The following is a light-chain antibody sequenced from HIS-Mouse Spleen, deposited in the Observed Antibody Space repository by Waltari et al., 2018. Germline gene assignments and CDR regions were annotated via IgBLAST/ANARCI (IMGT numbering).Light chain of an antibody. CDR2: DVS. CDR3: SSYTSSSTGV. J-gene: IGLJ2*01. V-gene: IGLV2-14*03. CDR1: SSDAGGYNY. Sequence: QSALTQPASVSGSPGQPITIPGPGTSSDAGGYNYVSWYQQHPGKAPKLMISDVSNPPPGGSNPFSGSKACNTASLTISWIQAEEEADYYCSSYTSSSTGVLGGGTKLTGL.